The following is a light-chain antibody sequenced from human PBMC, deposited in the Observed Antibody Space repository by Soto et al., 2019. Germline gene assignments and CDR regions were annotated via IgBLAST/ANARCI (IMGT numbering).Light chain of an antibody. J-gene: IGKJ2*01. Sequence: EFVLTQSPGTLSLSPGERATLSCRASQSVNSDFVNWYQQKSGQAPRLLTYGTSSRATGIPDRFTGSGSGTDFTLTISRLEPEDSAVYYCQHFDGSPQYTFGQGTKLEIK. V-gene: IGKV3-20*01. CDR3: QHFDGSPQYT. CDR2: GTS. CDR1: QSVNSDF.